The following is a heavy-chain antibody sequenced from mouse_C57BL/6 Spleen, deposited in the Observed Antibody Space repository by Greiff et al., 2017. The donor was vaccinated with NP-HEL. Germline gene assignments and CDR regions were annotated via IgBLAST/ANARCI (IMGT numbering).Heavy chain of an antibody. Sequence: VNLVESGPELVKPGASVKISCKASGYAFSSSWMNWVKQRPGKGLEWIGRIYPGDGDTNYNGKFKGKATLTADKSSSTAYMQLSSLTSEDSAVYFCARTGSNYWFAYWGQGTLVTVSA. CDR1: GYAFSSSW. CDR3: ARTGSNYWFAY. CDR2: IYPGDGDT. J-gene: IGHJ3*01. V-gene: IGHV1-82*01. D-gene: IGHD2-5*01.